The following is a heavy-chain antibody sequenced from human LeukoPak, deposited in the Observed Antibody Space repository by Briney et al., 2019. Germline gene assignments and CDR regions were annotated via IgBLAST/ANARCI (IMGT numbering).Heavy chain of an antibody. CDR2: ISGSGGST. CDR1: GFTSNTYA. CDR3: AKGKGSSSSSIDW. D-gene: IGHD6-6*01. J-gene: IGHJ4*02. Sequence: PGGSLRLSCAASGFTSNTYAMSWVRQAPGKGLEWISAISGSGGSTYYADSVKGRFTISRDNSKNTLYLQIHSLRAEDTAVYYCAKGKGSSSSSIDWWGQGTLVTVSS. V-gene: IGHV3-23*01.